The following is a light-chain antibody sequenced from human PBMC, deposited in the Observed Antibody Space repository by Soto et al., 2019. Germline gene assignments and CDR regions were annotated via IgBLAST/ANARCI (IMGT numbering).Light chain of an antibody. CDR3: QQYDDWLRLT. V-gene: IGKV3D-15*01. J-gene: IGKJ4*01. Sequence: EIVMTQSPATLSVCPEARATLSCRASQSVNIYLAWYQQQPGQAPRLLIFGASSRAAGIPARFSGSGSGTEFNLTISSLQSEDFAVYFCQQYDDWLRLTFGGGTKVDIK. CDR2: GAS. CDR1: QSVNIY.